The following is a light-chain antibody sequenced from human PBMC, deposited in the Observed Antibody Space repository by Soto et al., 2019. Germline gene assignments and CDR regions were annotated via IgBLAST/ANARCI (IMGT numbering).Light chain of an antibody. CDR1: QTLVYADGNIY. Sequence: DVVMTQSPLSLPVTLGQPASISCRSSQTLVYADGNIYLNWFHQRPGQSPRSLIYMVSNRDSGVPDRFNGSGSGTDFTLRISRVEPEDVGVYYCMQGTHWPWTFGQGPMVEIK. J-gene: IGKJ1*01. CDR3: MQGTHWPWT. V-gene: IGKV2-30*01. CDR2: MVS.